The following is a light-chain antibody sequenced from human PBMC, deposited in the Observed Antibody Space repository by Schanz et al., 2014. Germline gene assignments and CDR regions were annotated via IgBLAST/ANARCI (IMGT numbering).Light chain of an antibody. CDR3: TSYAGSNQVV. J-gene: IGLJ2*01. V-gene: IGLV2-14*03. CDR1: SSDVGGHNY. CDR2: DVS. Sequence: QSALTQPASVSGSPGQSITISCTGTSSDVGGHNYVSWYQQYPGKAPKLMIYDVSNRPSGVSNRFSGSKSGNTASLTISGLQAEDEADYYCTSYAGSNQVVFGGGTKLTV.